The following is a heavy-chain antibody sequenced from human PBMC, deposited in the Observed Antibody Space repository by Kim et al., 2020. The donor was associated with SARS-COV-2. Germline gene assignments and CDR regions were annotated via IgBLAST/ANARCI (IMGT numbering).Heavy chain of an antibody. CDR1: GYSFTSYW. CDR3: ARLAGEGFGELSWFDP. V-gene: IGHV5-51*01. Sequence: GESLKISCKGSGYSFTSYWIGWVRQMPGKGLEWMGIIYPGDSDTRYSPSFQGQVTISADKSISTAYLQWSSLKASDTAMYYCARLAGEGFGELSWFDPWGQGTLVTVSS. J-gene: IGHJ5*02. D-gene: IGHD3-10*01. CDR2: IYPGDSDT.